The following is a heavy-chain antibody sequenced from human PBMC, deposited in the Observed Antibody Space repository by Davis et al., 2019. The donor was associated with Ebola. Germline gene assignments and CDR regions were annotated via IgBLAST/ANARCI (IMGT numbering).Heavy chain of an antibody. CDR2: ISAYNGNA. CDR3: ARLYSSTPDY. Sequence: ASVKVSCKASGYTFPSYGISWVRQAPGQGLEWMGWISAYNGNANYAQKLQGRVTMTTDTSTGTAYMELSSLRSEDTAVYYCARLYSSTPDYWGQGTLVTVSS. D-gene: IGHD6-13*01. J-gene: IGHJ4*02. V-gene: IGHV1-18*01. CDR1: GYTFPSYG.